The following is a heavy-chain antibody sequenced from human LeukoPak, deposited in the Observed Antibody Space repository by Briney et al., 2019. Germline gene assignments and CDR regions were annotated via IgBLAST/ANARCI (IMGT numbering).Heavy chain of an antibody. V-gene: IGHV4-30-4*01. J-gene: IGHJ4*02. CDR1: GGSISSGDYY. Sequence: SQTLSLTCTVSGGSISSGDYYWSWIRQPPGKGLEWIGYIYYSGSTYYNPSLKSRVTISVDTSKNQFSLKLSSVTAADTAVYYCARDGSGYQGFDYWGQGTLVTVSS. CDR3: ARDGSGYQGFDY. CDR2: IYYSGST. D-gene: IGHD3-22*01.